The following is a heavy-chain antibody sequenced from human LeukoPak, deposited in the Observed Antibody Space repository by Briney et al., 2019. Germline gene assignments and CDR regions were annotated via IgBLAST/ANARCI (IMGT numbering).Heavy chain of an antibody. Sequence: GASVKVSCKASGYTFTSYDINWVRQATGQGLEWMGWMNPNSGHTGYAQKFQGRVTMTRNTSISTAYMELSSLRSEDTAVYYCARPNYDLLTGYYPLLDVWGQGTTVTVSS. D-gene: IGHD3-9*01. CDR3: ARPNYDLLTGYYPLLDV. CDR2: MNPNSGHT. V-gene: IGHV1-8*01. CDR1: GYTFTSYD. J-gene: IGHJ6*02.